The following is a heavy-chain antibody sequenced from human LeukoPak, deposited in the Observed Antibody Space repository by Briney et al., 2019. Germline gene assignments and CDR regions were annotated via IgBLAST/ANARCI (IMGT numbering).Heavy chain of an antibody. J-gene: IGHJ4*02. CDR3: ARVHCSGGTCYSLDSLDY. D-gene: IGHD2-15*01. Sequence: ASVKVSCKASGYTFTGHYMHWVRQAPGQGLEWMGWINPNSGGTDYAQKFQGRVTVTRDTSISTAYMELGRLTSDDTAVYYCARVHCSGGTCYSLDSLDYWGQGTLVTVSS. V-gene: IGHV1-2*02. CDR1: GYTFTGHY. CDR2: INPNSGGT.